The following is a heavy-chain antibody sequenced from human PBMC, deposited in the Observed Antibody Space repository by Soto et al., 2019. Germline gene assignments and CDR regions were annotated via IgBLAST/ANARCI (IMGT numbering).Heavy chain of an antibody. CDR3: ARLKVIPRAWFDP. V-gene: IGHV4-39*01. CDR2: IYYSGST. Sequence: PSETLSLTCTVSGGSISSSSYYWGWIRQPPGKGLEWIGSIYYSGSTYYNPSLKSRVTISVDTSKNQFSLKLSSVTAADTAVYYCARLKVIPRAWFDPWGQGTLVTVSS. D-gene: IGHD2-2*02. J-gene: IGHJ5*02. CDR1: GGSISSSSYY.